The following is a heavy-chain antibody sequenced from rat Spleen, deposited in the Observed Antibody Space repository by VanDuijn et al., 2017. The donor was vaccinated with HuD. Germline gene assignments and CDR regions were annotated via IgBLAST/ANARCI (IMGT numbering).Heavy chain of an antibody. J-gene: IGHJ3*01. V-gene: IGHV5-29*01. CDR1: GFTFSDYY. D-gene: IGHD5-1*01. CDR2: ISYDGSST. CDR3: ARGTGSRNWFAY. Sequence: EVQLVESDGGLVQPGRSLKLSCAASGFTFSDYYMAWVRQAPTKGLEWVATISYDGSSTYYRDSVKGRFTISRDNAKSTLYLQMSSLRSEDTATYYCARGTGSRNWFAYWGQGTLVTVSS.